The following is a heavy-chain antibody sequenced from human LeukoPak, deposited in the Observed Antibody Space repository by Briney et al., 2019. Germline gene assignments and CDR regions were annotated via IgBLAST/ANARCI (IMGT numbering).Heavy chain of an antibody. J-gene: IGHJ4*02. D-gene: IGHD3-3*01. Sequence: GGSLRLSCAASGFTFSSYAMSWVRQAPGKGLEWVANIRQDGSEKYYVDSVKGRFTISRDNAKNSLYLQMSSLRAEDTAVYYCANTDGNDFWSGYYYWGQGTLVTVSS. CDR1: GFTFSSYA. CDR2: IRQDGSEK. CDR3: ANTDGNDFWSGYYY. V-gene: IGHV3-7*03.